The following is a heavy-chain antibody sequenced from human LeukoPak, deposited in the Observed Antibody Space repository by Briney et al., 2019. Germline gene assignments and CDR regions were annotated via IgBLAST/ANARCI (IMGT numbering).Heavy chain of an antibody. V-gene: IGHV3-23*01. CDR1: GFTFSNYA. CDR3: AKGFRGSGWYGRYYFDY. CDR2: ISVGGTTT. Sequence: GGSLRLSCIASGFTFSNYAMSWIRQAPGKGLEWVSSISVGGTTTYYADSVKGRFSISRDNSENTLYLQMNGLRADDTAVYYCAKGFRGSGWYGRYYFDYWGQGILVTVSS. J-gene: IGHJ4*02. D-gene: IGHD6-19*01.